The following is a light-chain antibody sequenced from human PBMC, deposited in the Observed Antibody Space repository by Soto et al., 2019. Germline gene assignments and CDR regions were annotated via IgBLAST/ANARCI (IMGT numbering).Light chain of an antibody. V-gene: IGLV2-14*01. CDR3: SSFTSSSTQV. CDR2: EVS. CDR1: SSDVGGYNY. Sequence: QSALTQPASVSWSPGQSITISCTGTSSDVGGYNYVSWYQQHPGKVPKLMIYEVSNRPSGVVNRFSGSKSGNTASLTISGLQAEDEADYYCSSFTSSSTQVFGTGTKLTVL. J-gene: IGLJ1*01.